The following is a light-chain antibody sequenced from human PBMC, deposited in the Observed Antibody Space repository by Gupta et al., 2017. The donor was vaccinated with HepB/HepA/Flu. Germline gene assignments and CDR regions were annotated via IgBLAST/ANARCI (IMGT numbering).Light chain of an antibody. CDR3: QQYNSYST. V-gene: IGKV1-5*03. CDR1: QSISSW. Sequence: DIQMTQSPSTLSASVGDRVTITCRARQSISSWLAWYQQKPGKAPKLLLYKASSLESGVPSRFSGIGSGTEFTLTISSLQPDDFATYYCQQYNSYSTFGQGTRLEIK. CDR2: KAS. J-gene: IGKJ5*01.